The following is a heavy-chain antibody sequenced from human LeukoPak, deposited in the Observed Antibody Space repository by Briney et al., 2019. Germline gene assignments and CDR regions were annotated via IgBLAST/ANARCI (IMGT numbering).Heavy chain of an antibody. D-gene: IGHD6-13*01. CDR2: ISGGGIGI. Sequence: PGGSLRLSCAASGFTFSSYAMSWVRQAPGKGLEWVSAISGGGIGIYYADSLKGRFTISRDDSKNTLYLQMNSLRAEDTAVHYCTRRRGNQQPIDYWGQGTLVTVSS. J-gene: IGHJ4*02. V-gene: IGHV3-23*01. CDR3: TRRRGNQQPIDY. CDR1: GFTFSSYA.